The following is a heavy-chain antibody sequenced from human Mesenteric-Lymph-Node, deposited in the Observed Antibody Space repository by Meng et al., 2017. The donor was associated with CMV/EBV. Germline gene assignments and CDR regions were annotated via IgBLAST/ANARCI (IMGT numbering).Heavy chain of an antibody. CDR1: GYTFASYW. CDR2: IYPGDSDT. Sequence: GESLKISCKASGYTFASYWIGWVRQMPGKGLEWMGIIYPGDSDTRYSPSFQGQVTISADKSIDTAYLQWSSLKAADSAMYYCARQKSSYYNGMDVWGQGTTVTVSS. J-gene: IGHJ6*02. D-gene: IGHD5/OR15-5a*01. V-gene: IGHV5-51*01. CDR3: ARQKSSYYNGMDV.